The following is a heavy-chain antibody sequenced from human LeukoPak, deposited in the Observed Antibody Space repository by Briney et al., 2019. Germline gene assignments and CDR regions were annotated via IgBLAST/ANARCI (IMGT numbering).Heavy chain of an antibody. J-gene: IGHJ4*02. Sequence: SETLSLTCVVYGGSFSGAYWNWLRQPPGKGLEWIGEINHSGSSNYNPSLKSRVTISVDTSKNQFSLNLTSLTAADTAVYYCARKQRGSSGWYPNWSQGTLVTVSS. CDR3: ARKQRGSSGWYPN. CDR1: GGSFSGAY. CDR2: INHSGSS. V-gene: IGHV4-34*01. D-gene: IGHD6-19*01.